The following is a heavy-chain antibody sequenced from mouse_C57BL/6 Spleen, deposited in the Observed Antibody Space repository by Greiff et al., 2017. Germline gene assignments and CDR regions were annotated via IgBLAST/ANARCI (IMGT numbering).Heavy chain of an antibody. CDR1: GYTFTSYW. CDR3: ARCYYGSSRYFDY. Sequence: QVQLKQPGAELVMPGASVKLSCKASGYTFTSYWMHWVKQRPGQGLEWIGEIDPSDSYTNYNQKFKGKSTLTVDKSSSTAYMQLSSLTSEDSAVYYCARCYYGSSRYFDYWGQGTTLTVSS. CDR2: IDPSDSYT. D-gene: IGHD1-1*01. J-gene: IGHJ2*01. V-gene: IGHV1-69*01.